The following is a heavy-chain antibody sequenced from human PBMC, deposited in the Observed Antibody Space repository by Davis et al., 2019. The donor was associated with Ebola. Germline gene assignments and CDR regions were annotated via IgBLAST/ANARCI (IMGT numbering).Heavy chain of an antibody. CDR3: ARRLMITFGGVIVEADAFDI. Sequence: GESLKISCAASGFTFSNYWIHWVRQAPGKGLVWVSRINSDGSSTSYADSVKGRFTISRDNAKNTLYLQMNSLRAEDTAVYYCARRLMITFGGVIVEADAFDIWGQGTMVTVSS. J-gene: IGHJ3*02. V-gene: IGHV3-74*01. CDR2: INSDGSST. CDR1: GFTFSNYW. D-gene: IGHD3-16*02.